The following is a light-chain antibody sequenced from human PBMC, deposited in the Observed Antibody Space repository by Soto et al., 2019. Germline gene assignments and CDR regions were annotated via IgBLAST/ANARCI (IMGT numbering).Light chain of an antibody. J-gene: IGKJ2*01. V-gene: IGKV3-11*01. CDR1: QSVSSF. CDR2: DAS. Sequence: EIVLTQSPATLSLSPGERVTLSCRASQSVSSFLAWYQQQPGQAPRLLIYDASNRATGIPARFSGSGSGTDFTLTISSLEPEDFAVYYCQQRSNFMYTFGQATKLELK. CDR3: QQRSNFMYT.